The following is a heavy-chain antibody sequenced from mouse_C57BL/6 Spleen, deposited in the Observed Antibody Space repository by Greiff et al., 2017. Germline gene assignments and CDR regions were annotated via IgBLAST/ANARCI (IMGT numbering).Heavy chain of an antibody. CDR3: ARDRATVTNAMDY. D-gene: IGHD2-1*01. V-gene: IGHV5-4*01. CDR2: ISDGGSYT. Sequence: EVQLVESGGGLVKPGGSLKLSCAASGFTFSSYAMSWVRQTPEKRLEWVATISDGGSYTYYPDNVKGRFTISRDKAKNNLYLQMSHLKSEDTAMYYCARDRATVTNAMDYWGQGTSVTVSS. CDR1: GFTFSSYA. J-gene: IGHJ4*01.